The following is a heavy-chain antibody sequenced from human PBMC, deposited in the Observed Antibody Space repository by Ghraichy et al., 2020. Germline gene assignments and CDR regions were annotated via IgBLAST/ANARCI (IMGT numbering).Heavy chain of an antibody. Sequence: LRLSCTVSGDSISSGDYYWTWIRQHPGKGLEWIGYIYYSGGTYYNPSLKSRLTISVDTSKNQFSLKLSSVTAADTAVYYCARDHAGAYYYYAMDVWGQGTTVTVSS. D-gene: IGHD2-8*02. CDR2: IYYSGGT. CDR3: ARDHAGAYYYYAMDV. J-gene: IGHJ6*02. V-gene: IGHV4-31*03. CDR1: GDSISSGDYY.